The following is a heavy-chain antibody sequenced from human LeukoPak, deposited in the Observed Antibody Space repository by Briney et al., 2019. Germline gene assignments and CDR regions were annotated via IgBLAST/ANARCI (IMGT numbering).Heavy chain of an antibody. D-gene: IGHD2-8*01. CDR3: ATTGYCTNGVCYLY. CDR1: GGSISSSNW. J-gene: IGHJ4*02. Sequence: PETLSLTCAVSGGSISSSNWWSWVRQPPGKGLEWIGEIYHSGSTNYNPSLKSRVTISVDKSKNQFSLKLSSVTAADTAVYYCATTGYCTNGVCYLYWGQGTLVTVSS. CDR2: IYHSGST. V-gene: IGHV4-4*03.